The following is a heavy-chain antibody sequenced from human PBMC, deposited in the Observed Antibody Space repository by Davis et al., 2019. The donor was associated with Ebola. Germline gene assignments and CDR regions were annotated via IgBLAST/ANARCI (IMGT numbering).Heavy chain of an antibody. V-gene: IGHV4-31*03. CDR1: GDSTSSGDYY. J-gene: IGHJ4*02. D-gene: IGHD3-3*01. Sequence: SETLSLTCTLSGDSTSSGDYYWSWIRHHPGQALVWIGYIYHRGSTYYNPSLKSRVTISVDTSKNQFSLKLSSVAAEDTAVYYCARPEAIFGVVIDWGQGTLVTVSS. CDR2: IYHRGST. CDR3: ARPEAIFGVVID.